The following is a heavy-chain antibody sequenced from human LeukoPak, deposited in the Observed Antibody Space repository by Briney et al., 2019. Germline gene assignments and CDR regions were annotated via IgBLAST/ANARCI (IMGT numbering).Heavy chain of an antibody. CDR3: ARFDRPIGGYSGYDRAFDI. D-gene: IGHD5-12*01. CDR2: IIPILGIA. J-gene: IGHJ3*02. CDR1: GGTFSSYA. V-gene: IGHV1-69*04. Sequence: ASVKVSCKASGGTFSSYAISWVRQAPGQGLEWMGRIIPILGIANYAQKFQGRVTITADKSTSTAYMEPSSLRSEDTAVYYCARFDRPIGGYSGYDRAFDIWGQGTMVTVSS.